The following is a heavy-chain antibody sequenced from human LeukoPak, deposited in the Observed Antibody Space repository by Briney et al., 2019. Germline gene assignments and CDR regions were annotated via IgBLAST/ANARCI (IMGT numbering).Heavy chain of an antibody. CDR3: AKDRTPDSYGYSSYGMDV. CDR2: ISYDGSNK. V-gene: IGHV3-30*18. CDR1: GFTFSSYG. Sequence: GGSLRLSCAASGFTFSSYGMHWVRQAPGKGLEWVAVISYDGSNKYYADSVKGRFTISRDNSKNTLYLQMNSLRAEDTAVYYCAKDRTPDSYGYSSYGMDVWGQGTTVTVSS. D-gene: IGHD5-18*01. J-gene: IGHJ6*02.